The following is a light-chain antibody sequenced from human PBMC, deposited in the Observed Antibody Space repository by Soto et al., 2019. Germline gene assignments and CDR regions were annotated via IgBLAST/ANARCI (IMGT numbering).Light chain of an antibody. CDR2: DVS. CDR3: CSYAGGSTII. CDR1: SSDIGSYNY. J-gene: IGLJ2*01. V-gene: IGLV2-11*01. Sequence: QSVLTQPRSVSGSPGQSVTISCTGTSSDIGSYNYVSWYQQHPGKAPKFIIYDVSKRPSGVPDRFSGSKSGNTASLTISGLQAEDEADYYCCSYAGGSTIIFGGGTQLTVL.